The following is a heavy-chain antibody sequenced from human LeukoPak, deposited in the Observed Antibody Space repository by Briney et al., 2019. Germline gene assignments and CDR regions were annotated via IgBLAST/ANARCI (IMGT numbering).Heavy chain of an antibody. J-gene: IGHJ5*02. CDR2: ISSSSSYI. CDR3: AREATRYSGYDYWFDP. V-gene: IGHV3-21*01. Sequence: PGRSLRLSCAASGFTFRSHAVNWVRQAPGKGLEWVSSISSSSSYIYYADSVKGRFTISRDNAKNSLYLQMNSLRAEDTAVYYCAREATRYSGYDYWFDPWGQGTLVTVSS. CDR1: GFTFRSHA. D-gene: IGHD5-12*01.